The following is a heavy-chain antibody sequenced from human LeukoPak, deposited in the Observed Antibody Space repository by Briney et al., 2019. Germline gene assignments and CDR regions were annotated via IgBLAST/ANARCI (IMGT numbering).Heavy chain of an antibody. CDR3: IADPPNSYYAMDV. V-gene: IGHV3-15*01. CDR1: GITFTYAW. Sequence: GESLRLSCVASGITFTYAWMNWVRQAPGKGLEWVGRIKTRTDGGTTDYAAPVNGRFTLSRDDSKNTLYLQMNSLRTEDTAVYYCIADPPNSYYAMDVWGQGTTVTVSS. J-gene: IGHJ6*02. CDR2: IKTRTDGGTT.